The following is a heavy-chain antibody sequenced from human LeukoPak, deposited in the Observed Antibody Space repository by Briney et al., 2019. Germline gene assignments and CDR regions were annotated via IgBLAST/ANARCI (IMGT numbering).Heavy chain of an antibody. V-gene: IGHV4-31*03. J-gene: IGHJ5*02. Sequence: SETLSLTCTVSGGSISSGVYYWSWIRQHPGKGLEWIGYIYYSGSTYYNPSLKSRVTISADTSKNQFSLKLSSVTAADTAVYYCARRQYSSSRWFDPWGQGTLVTVSS. CDR1: GGSISSGVYY. CDR2: IYYSGST. D-gene: IGHD6-6*01. CDR3: ARRQYSSSRWFDP.